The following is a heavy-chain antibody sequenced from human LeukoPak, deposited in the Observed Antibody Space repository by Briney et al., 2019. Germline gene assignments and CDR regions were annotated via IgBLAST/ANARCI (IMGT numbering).Heavy chain of an antibody. Sequence: GGSLRLSCAASGFTFSSYGMHWVRQAPGKGLEWVAFIRYDGSNKYYADSVKGRFTISRDNSKNTLYLQMNSLRAEDTAVYYCAKGGIVLMVYAYFDYWGQGTLVTVSS. J-gene: IGHJ4*02. CDR1: GFTFSSYG. CDR2: IRYDGSNK. CDR3: AKGGIVLMVYAYFDY. D-gene: IGHD2-8*01. V-gene: IGHV3-30*02.